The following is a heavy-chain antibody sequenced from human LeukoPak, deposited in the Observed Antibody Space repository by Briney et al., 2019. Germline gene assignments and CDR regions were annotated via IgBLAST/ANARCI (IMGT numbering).Heavy chain of an antibody. CDR3: TRHRGGSGTYPIDY. Sequence: GESPKISCYGSGYSFNSYWIGLVRPMPGKGLELMGIFYPGGSDTRYSPSFEGQVTISADKSINTAYLQGSSLKASDTAMYYCTRHRGGSGTYPIDYWGQGTLVTVSS. CDR2: FYPGGSDT. D-gene: IGHD3-10*01. J-gene: IGHJ4*02. V-gene: IGHV5-51*01. CDR1: GYSFNSYW.